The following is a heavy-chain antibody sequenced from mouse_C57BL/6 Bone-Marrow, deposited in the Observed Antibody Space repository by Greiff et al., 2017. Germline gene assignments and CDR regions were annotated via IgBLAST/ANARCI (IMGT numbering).Heavy chain of an antibody. V-gene: IGHV1-64*01. D-gene: IGHD2-4*01. Sequence: QVQLQQPGAELVKPGASVKLSCKASGYTFTSYWMHWVKQRPGQGLEWIGMIHPNSGSTNYNEKFKSKATLTVDKSSSTAYMQLSSLTSEDSAVYYCARRVYDYDGSYWYLMSGAQGPRSPSPQ. CDR2: IHPNSGST. CDR3: ARRVYDYDGSYWYLMS. CDR1: GYTFTSYW. J-gene: IGHJ1*03.